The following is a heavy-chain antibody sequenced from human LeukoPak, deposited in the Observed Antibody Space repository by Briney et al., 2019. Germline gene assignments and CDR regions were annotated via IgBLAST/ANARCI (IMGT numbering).Heavy chain of an antibody. CDR1: GFTFSDYY. V-gene: IGHV3-11*04. CDR3: ATRAAYSGWFDP. D-gene: IGHD3-10*01. Sequence: GGSLRLSCAASGFTFSDYYMSWIRQAPGKGLEWVSYISSSGSTIYHADSVKGRFTISRDNAKNSLYLQMNSLRAEDTAVYYCATRAAYSGWFDPWGQGTLVTVSS. CDR2: ISSSGSTI. J-gene: IGHJ5*02.